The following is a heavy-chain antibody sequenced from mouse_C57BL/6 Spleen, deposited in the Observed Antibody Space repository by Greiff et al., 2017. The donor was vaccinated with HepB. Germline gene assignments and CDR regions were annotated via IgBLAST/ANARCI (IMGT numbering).Heavy chain of an antibody. Sequence: EVMLVESEGGLVQPGSSMKLSCTASGFTFSDYYMAWVRQVPEKGLEWVANINYDGSSTYYLDSLKSRFIISRDNAKNILYLQMSSLKSEDTATYYCARDRDYGSYYAMDYWGQGTSVTVSS. J-gene: IGHJ4*01. CDR3: ARDRDYGSYYAMDY. D-gene: IGHD1-1*01. CDR1: GFTFSDYY. CDR2: INYDGSST. V-gene: IGHV5-16*01.